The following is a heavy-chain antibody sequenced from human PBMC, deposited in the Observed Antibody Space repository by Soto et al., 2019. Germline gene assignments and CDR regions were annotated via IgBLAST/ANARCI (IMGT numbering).Heavy chain of an antibody. CDR3: GRESGETWDYEAP. CDR2: LNTYGNT. D-gene: IGHD1-7*01. CDR1: GGSISSYR. V-gene: IGHV4-4*07. Sequence: QVQLQESGPGLVRPSETLSLTCTVSGGSISSYRWSWIRQPAGKGLEWIGRLNTYGNTHYNPSLKSRVTVSVDTSRNQFFLTLRSVTAADSAVYHCGRESGETWDYEAPWGQGTPVTVSS. J-gene: IGHJ5*02.